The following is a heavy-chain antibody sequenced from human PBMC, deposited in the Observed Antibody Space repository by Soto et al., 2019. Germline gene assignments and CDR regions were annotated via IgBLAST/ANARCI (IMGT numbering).Heavy chain of an antibody. J-gene: IGHJ5*01. V-gene: IGHV4-34*01. Sequence: SETLSLTCAVYGGSFSGHSWTWIRQSPGKGLEWIGDINHSGRVNYSPSLRSRVTISLDTSKNQFSLTLSAVTAADTAMYYCSTRAYDTNGYYRFDPWGQGTLVTVSS. CDR1: GGSFSGHS. CDR3: STRAYDTNGYYRFDP. D-gene: IGHD3-22*01. CDR2: INHSGRV.